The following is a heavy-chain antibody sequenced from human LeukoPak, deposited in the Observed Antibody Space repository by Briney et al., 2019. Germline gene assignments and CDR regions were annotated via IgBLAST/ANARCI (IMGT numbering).Heavy chain of an antibody. D-gene: IGHD6-19*01. V-gene: IGHV4-34*01. CDR2: INHSGST. Sequence: SETLSLTCAVYGGSFSGYYWSWIRQPPGKGLEWIGEINHSGSTNYNPSLKSRVTISVDTSKNQFSLKLSSVTAADTAVYYCARVGSSGKKANYYYYMDVWGKGTTVTVSS. CDR1: GGSFSGYY. J-gene: IGHJ6*03. CDR3: ARVGSSGKKANYYYYMDV.